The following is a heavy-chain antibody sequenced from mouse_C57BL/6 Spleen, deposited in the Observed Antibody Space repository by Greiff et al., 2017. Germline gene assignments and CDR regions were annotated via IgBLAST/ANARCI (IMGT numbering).Heavy chain of an antibody. D-gene: IGHD2-4*01. CDR3: ATYDYDEIFAY. CDR2: INPGSGGT. V-gene: IGHV1-54*01. CDR1: GYAFTNYL. J-gene: IGHJ3*01. Sequence: QVQLKESGAELVRPGTSVKVSCKASGYAFTNYLIEWVKQRPGQGLEWIGVINPGSGGTNYNEKFKGKATLTADKSSSTAYMQLSSLTSEDSAVYFCATYDYDEIFAYWGQGTLVTVSA.